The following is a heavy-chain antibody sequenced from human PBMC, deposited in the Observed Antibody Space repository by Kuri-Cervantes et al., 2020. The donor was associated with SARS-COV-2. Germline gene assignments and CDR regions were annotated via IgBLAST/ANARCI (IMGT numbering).Heavy chain of an antibody. Sequence: GGSLRLSCAASGFTFSSYSMNWVRQAPGKGLEWVSYISSSSSTIYYADSVKGRFTISRDNAKNSLYLQMNSLRDEDTAVYYCARDANDGSRLPRKFDYWGQGTLVTVSS. V-gene: IGHV3-48*02. J-gene: IGHJ4*02. CDR3: ARDANDGSRLPRKFDY. D-gene: IGHD5-12*01. CDR1: GFTFSSYS. CDR2: ISSSSSTI.